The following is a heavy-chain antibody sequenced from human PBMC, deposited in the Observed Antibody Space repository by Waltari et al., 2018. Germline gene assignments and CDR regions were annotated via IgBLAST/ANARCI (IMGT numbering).Heavy chain of an antibody. J-gene: IGHJ4*02. V-gene: IGHV4-38-2*01. CDR1: GYFLNTGFY. Sequence: QVQLLESGPGLLQPSETLSLTCGVSGYFLNTGFYCGWIRQSPGKGLEWIATIYHEGTTFYNPSLKSRVTISMDTSKNQFSLSLKSVTATDTAVYYCVRQVLGYCTSAACRRLESWGQGTPVTVSP. D-gene: IGHD2-2*03. CDR2: IYHEGTT. CDR3: VRQVLGYCTSAACRRLES.